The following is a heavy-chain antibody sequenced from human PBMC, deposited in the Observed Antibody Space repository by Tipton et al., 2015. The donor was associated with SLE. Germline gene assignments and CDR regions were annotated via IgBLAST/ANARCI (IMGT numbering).Heavy chain of an antibody. D-gene: IGHD1-26*01. CDR1: GGSISSGSYY. CDR3: ARDHSGSVGTYFDY. J-gene: IGHJ4*02. V-gene: IGHV4-61*02. CDR2: IYTSGST. Sequence: TLSLTCTVSGGSISSGSYYWSWIRQPAGKGLEWIGRIYTSGSTNYNPSLKSRVTISVDTSKNRFSLKLSSVTAADTAVYYCARDHSGSVGTYFDYWGQGTLVTVSS.